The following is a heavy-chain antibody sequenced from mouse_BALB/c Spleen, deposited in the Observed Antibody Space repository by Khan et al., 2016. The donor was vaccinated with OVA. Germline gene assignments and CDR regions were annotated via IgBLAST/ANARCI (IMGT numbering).Heavy chain of an antibody. D-gene: IGHD2-14*01. CDR2: IYPGDGDT. CDR1: GYTFTTYW. CDR3: ASYRYDYFDY. V-gene: IGHV1-87*01. J-gene: IGHJ2*01. Sequence: VQLQQSGAELARPGASVKLSCKASGYTFTTYWMQWVKPRPGRGLEWIGTIYPGDGDTRYTQNLKDKATLPADKSSSTADRQLSSVASEDSAVYDCASYRYDYFDYGGQGTTLTVSS.